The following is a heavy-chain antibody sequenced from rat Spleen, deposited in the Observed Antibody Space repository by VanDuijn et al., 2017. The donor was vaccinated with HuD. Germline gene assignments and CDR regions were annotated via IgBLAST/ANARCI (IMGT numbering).Heavy chain of an antibody. Sequence: EVQLVESGGGLAQPGRSLKISCAASGFTFSDYGMAWVRQAPGKGLEWVATIIYDGSSTYYRDSVKGRFTISRDNAKSTLYLQMNSLRSEDTATYYCAREAGMPFHYFDYWGQGVMVTVSS. J-gene: IGHJ2*01. D-gene: IGHD1-4*01. CDR1: GFTFSDYG. V-gene: IGHV5-17*01. CDR2: IIYDGSST. CDR3: AREAGMPFHYFDY.